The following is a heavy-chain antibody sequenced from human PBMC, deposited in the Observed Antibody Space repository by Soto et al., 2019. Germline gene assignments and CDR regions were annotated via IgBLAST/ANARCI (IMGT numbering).Heavy chain of an antibody. CDR1: GFSSSGYW. V-gene: IGHV3-74*01. J-gene: IGHJ4*02. CDR3: ARDPLGYYLDY. Sequence: GGTLSLSFAASGFSSSGYWMRWVRHAPGKGLVWVSRIVGDGSSSRSYADSVKGRFTISRDNAKNTLYLQMNSLTAEDTAVYFCARDPLGYYLDYWGQGTLVTVSS. D-gene: IGHD3-16*01. CDR2: IVGDGSSSR.